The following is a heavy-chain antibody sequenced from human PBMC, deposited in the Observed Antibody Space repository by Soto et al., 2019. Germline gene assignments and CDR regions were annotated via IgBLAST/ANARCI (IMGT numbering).Heavy chain of an antibody. V-gene: IGHV1-3*01. Sequence: WASVKVSCKASKYTFSNYAMHWVRQAPGQRLAWMGWINAGNANTKYSQKFQGRVTITRDTSASTAYMELSSLRSEDTAVYYCASGSSGTIFESWGLGTLVTVSS. J-gene: IGHJ4*02. D-gene: IGHD6-6*01. CDR1: KYTFSNYA. CDR3: ASGSSGTIFES. CDR2: INAGNANT.